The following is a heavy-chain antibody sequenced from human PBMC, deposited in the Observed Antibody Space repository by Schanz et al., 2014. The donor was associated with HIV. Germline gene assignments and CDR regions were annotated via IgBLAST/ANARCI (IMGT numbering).Heavy chain of an antibody. J-gene: IGHJ4*02. V-gene: IGHV3-23*01. CDR1: GLPFSTSA. D-gene: IGHD6-13*01. CDR2: ISGSGGST. Sequence: DVQILESGGGLVQPGGSRRLSCAVSGLPFSTSAMSWVRQAPGKGLEWVSDISGSGGSTYYADSVKGRFTISRDNSKNTLSLQMSSLRAEDTAVYYCARDPDPYRFSSSWPHWGQGTLVTVSS. CDR3: ARDPDPYRFSSSWPH.